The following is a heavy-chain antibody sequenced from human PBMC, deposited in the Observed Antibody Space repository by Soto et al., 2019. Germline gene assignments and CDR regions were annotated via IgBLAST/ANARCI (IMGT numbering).Heavy chain of an antibody. CDR1: GDSVSSNSAA. CDR3: AREGGTGYYDFWSGYYRNWFDP. D-gene: IGHD3-3*01. CDR2: TYYRSKWYN. J-gene: IGHJ5*02. Sequence: SQTLSLTCAISGDSVSSNSAAWNWIRQSPSRGLEWLGRTYYRSKWYNDYAVSVKSRITINPDTSKNQFSLQLNSVTPEDTAVYYCAREGGTGYYDFWSGYYRNWFDPWGQGTLVTVS. V-gene: IGHV6-1*01.